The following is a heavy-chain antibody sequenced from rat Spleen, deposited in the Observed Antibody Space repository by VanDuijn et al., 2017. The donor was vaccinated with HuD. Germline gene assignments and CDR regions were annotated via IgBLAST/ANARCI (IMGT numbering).Heavy chain of an antibody. CDR3: STAGSFTDYYFAGGFDY. Sequence: EVQLVESGGGLVQPGRSMRLSCSASGFTFSNYYMAWVRQAPTKGLEWVASISTSGGNTYYRDSVKGRFTVSRDNAKSTLYLQMDSLRSEDTATYYCSTAGSFTDYYFAGGFDYWGQGVMVTVSS. V-gene: IGHV5-25*01. J-gene: IGHJ2*01. D-gene: IGHD1-6*01. CDR2: ISTSGGNT. CDR1: GFTFSNYY.